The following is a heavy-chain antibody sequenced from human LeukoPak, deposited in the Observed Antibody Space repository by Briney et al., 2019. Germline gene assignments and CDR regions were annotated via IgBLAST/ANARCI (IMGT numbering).Heavy chain of an antibody. D-gene: IGHD1-26*01. CDR3: ARAWRELNFDY. Sequence: GSLRLSCAASGFTFSSYAMSWVRQPPGKGLEWIGEINHSGSTNYNPSLKSRVTISVDTSKNQFSLKLTSVTAADTAVYYCARAWRELNFDYWGQGALVTVSS. V-gene: IGHV4-34*01. J-gene: IGHJ4*02. CDR2: INHSGST. CDR1: GFTFSSYA.